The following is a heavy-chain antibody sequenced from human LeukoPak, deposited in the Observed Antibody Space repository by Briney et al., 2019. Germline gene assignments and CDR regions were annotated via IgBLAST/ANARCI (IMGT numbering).Heavy chain of an antibody. D-gene: IGHD4-11*01. V-gene: IGHV3-11*01. J-gene: IGHJ4*02. CDR1: GFTFSDYY. CDR2: ISSSGSTI. Sequence: PGGSLRLSCAVSGFTFSDYYMSWIRQAPGKGLEWVSYISSSGSTIYYADSVKGRFTISRDNAKNSLYLQMNSLRAEDTAVYYCAKAKGATVTTNFDYWGQGTLVTVSS. CDR3: AKAKGATVTTNFDY.